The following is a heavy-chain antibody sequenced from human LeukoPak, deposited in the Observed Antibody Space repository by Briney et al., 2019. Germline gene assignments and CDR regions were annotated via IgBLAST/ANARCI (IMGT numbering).Heavy chain of an antibody. CDR2: INHSGST. CDR3: ARVERWLQAGDAFDI. V-gene: IGHV4-34*01. CDR1: SGSFSGFY. D-gene: IGHD5-24*01. Sequence: SETLSLTCGVSSGSFSGFYWSWIRQSPGKGLEWIGEINHSGSTNYNPSLKSRVTISVDTSEKQFSLKLSSVTAADTAVYYCARVERWLQAGDAFDIWGQGTMVTVSS. J-gene: IGHJ3*02.